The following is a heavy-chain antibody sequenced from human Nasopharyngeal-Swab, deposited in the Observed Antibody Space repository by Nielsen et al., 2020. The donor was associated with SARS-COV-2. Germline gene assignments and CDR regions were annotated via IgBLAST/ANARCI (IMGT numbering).Heavy chain of an antibody. Sequence: GESLKISCAASGFTFSGYWMHWVRQAPGKGLVWVSRVNTDGSSTSYADSVKGRFTISRDNAKSTLYLQMNSLRDEDAAVYYCARGSFGSIDYWGQGTLATVSS. D-gene: IGHD3-10*01. CDR2: VNTDGSST. CDR3: ARGSFGSIDY. V-gene: IGHV3-74*01. CDR1: GFTFSGYW. J-gene: IGHJ4*02.